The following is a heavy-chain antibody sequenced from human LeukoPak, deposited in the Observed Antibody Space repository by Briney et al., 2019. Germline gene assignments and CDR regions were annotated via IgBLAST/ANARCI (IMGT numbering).Heavy chain of an antibody. Sequence: GGSLRLSCAASGFTFDGYTMHWVRQAPGKGLEWVSLISWDGGSTDYADSVKGRFTISRDNSKNSLYLQMNSLRTEDTALYYCVKEAVTQSVFDYWGQGTLVTVSS. J-gene: IGHJ4*02. CDR2: ISWDGGST. CDR3: VKEAVTQSVFDY. V-gene: IGHV3-43*01. D-gene: IGHD4-17*01. CDR1: GFTFDGYT.